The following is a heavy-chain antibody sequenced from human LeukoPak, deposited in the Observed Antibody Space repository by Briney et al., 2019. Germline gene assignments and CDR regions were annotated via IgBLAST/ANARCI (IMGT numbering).Heavy chain of an antibody. CDR3: AAGYSSGWYYFDY. D-gene: IGHD6-19*01. Sequence: GGSLRLSCAASGFTVSSNYMSWVRQAPGKGLEWVSVIYSGGSTYYADSVKGRFTISRHNSKNTLYLQMNSLRAEDTAVYYCAAGYSSGWYYFDYRGQGTLVTVSS. J-gene: IGHJ4*02. CDR1: GFTVSSNY. V-gene: IGHV3-53*04. CDR2: IYSGGST.